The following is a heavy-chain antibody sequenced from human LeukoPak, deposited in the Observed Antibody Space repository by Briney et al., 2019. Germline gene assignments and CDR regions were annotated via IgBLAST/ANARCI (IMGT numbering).Heavy chain of an antibody. Sequence: GGSLRLSRAASGFTFSSYAMHWVRQAPGKGLEWVAVISYDGSKKYYADSVKGRFTISRDNSKNTLYLQMNSLRAEDTAVYYCASDKLDYWGQGTLVTVSS. CDR2: ISYDGSKK. J-gene: IGHJ4*02. CDR3: ASDKLDY. CDR1: GFTFSSYA. V-gene: IGHV3-30-3*01.